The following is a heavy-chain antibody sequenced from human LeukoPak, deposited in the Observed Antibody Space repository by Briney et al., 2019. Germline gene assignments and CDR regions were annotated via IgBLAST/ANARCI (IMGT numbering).Heavy chain of an antibody. J-gene: IGHJ3*02. CDR1: GFTFSNYA. Sequence: PGGSLRLSCAASGFTFSNYAMTWVRQAPGKGLEWVSSIRGNGGGPFYADSVKGRFTISRDNFENMLFLQMNSLRPDDAAVYYCAKDQIGVLPDAFDIWGQGTMVSVSS. V-gene: IGHV3-23*01. CDR3: AKDQIGVLPDAFDI. CDR2: IRGNGGGP. D-gene: IGHD3-10*01.